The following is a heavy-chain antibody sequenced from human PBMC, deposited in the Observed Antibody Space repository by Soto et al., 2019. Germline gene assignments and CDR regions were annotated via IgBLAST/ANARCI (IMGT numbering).Heavy chain of an antibody. CDR1: GGSISSYY. D-gene: IGHD1-1*01. Sequence: QVQLQESGPGLVKPSETLSLTCTVSGGSISSYYWSWIRQPPGKGLEWIGYIYYSGSTNYNPSLKSGVTISVDTSKNQFSLKLSSLTAADTAVYYCARQWGTDAFDIWGQGTMVTVSS. CDR3: ARQWGTDAFDI. J-gene: IGHJ3*02. V-gene: IGHV4-59*08. CDR2: IYYSGST.